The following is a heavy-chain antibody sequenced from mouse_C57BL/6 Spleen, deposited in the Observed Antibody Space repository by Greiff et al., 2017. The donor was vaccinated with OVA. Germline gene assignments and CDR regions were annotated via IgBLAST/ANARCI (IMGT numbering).Heavy chain of an antibody. J-gene: IGHJ4*01. CDR2: IYPGSGST. Sequence: QVQLKQPGAELVKPGASVKMSCKASGYTFTSYWITWVKQRPGQGLEWIGDIYPGSGSTNYNEKFKSKATLTVDTSSSTAYMQLSSLTSEDSAVYYCARRGSSYAMDYWGQGTSVTVSS. CDR1: GYTFTSYW. D-gene: IGHD1-1*01. CDR3: ARRGSSYAMDY. V-gene: IGHV1-55*01.